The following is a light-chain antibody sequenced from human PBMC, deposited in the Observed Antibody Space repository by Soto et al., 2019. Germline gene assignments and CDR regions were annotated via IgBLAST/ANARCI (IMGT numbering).Light chain of an antibody. J-gene: IGKJ5*01. Sequence: EVVLPKSPGTLSLSPGEIATLPCRASQSVKSSYLAWYQHKPGQAPRLLIYGTSSRATGIPDRFSGSGSGTDFTLTISRLEPEDFAVYYCQQYGSSITFGQGTRLEI. CDR2: GTS. V-gene: IGKV3-20*01. CDR1: QSVKSSY. CDR3: QQYGSSIT.